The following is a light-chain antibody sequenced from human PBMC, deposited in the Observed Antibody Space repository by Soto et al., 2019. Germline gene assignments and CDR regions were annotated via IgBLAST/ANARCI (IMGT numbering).Light chain of an antibody. Sequence: EIVLTQSPGTLSLSPGERATLSCRASQSVSSSYLAWYQQKPGQAPRLLIYGASRRATGIPDRFSGSGSGTAVPLTISRLEPEDFAVYYCQQYGSSPWTFGQGTKVEIK. CDR2: GAS. CDR3: QQYGSSPWT. V-gene: IGKV3-20*01. J-gene: IGKJ1*01. CDR1: QSVSSSY.